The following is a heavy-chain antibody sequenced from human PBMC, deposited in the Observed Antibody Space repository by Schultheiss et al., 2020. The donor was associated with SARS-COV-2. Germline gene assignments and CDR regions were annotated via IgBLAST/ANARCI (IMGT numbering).Heavy chain of an antibody. CDR1: GGSISSYY. CDR3: ASAPPSIVGANPPGY. D-gene: IGHD1-26*01. Sequence: GSLRLSCTVSGGSISSYYWSWIRQPPGKGLEWIGYIYYSGSTNYNPSLKSRVTISVDTSKNQFSLKLSSVTAADTAVYYCASAPPSIVGANPPGYWGQGTLVTVSS. J-gene: IGHJ4*02. V-gene: IGHV4-59*01. CDR2: IYYSGST.